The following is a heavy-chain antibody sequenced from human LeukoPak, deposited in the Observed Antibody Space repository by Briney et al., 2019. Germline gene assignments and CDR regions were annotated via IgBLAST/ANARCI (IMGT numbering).Heavy chain of an antibody. CDR1: GYTFTSYG. CDR3: ARAPIVVVVAAFDI. D-gene: IGHD2-15*01. V-gene: IGHV1-18*01. J-gene: IGHJ3*02. Sequence: ASVKVSCKASGYTFTSYGISWVRQAPGQGLEGMGWISAYNGNTNYAQKLQGRVTMTTDTSTSTTYMELKSLRSDYTAVYYCARAPIVVVVAAFDIWGQGTTVTVSS. CDR2: ISAYNGNT.